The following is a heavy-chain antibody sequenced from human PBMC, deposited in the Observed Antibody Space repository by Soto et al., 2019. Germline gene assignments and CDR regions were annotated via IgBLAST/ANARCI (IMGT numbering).Heavy chain of an antibody. CDR3: ARGIAVAGTLNWFDP. CDR1: GDSVSGNSVT. Sequence: PSQTLSLTCAISGDSVSGNSVTWNWIRQSPSRGLEWLGRTYYRSKWYNEYAVSVESRITINPDTSKNQFSLQLNSVTPDDTAVYYCARGIAVAGTLNWFDPWGQGTLVTVSS. D-gene: IGHD6-19*01. J-gene: IGHJ5*02. CDR2: TYYRSKWYN. V-gene: IGHV6-1*01.